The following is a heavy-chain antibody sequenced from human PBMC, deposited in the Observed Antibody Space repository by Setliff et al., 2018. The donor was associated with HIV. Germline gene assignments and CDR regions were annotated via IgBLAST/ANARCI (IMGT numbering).Heavy chain of an antibody. V-gene: IGHV4-4*09. CDR2: IYTSGPT. J-gene: IGHJ5*02. CDR3: ARDRHSSGLGSYGP. CDR1: GASISGFY. Sequence: PSETLSLTCTVSGASISGFYWSWIRQPPGKGLQWIGYIYTSGPTNYNPSLESRVTISVDTSKNQFSLKVNSVTAADTAVYFCARDRHSSGLGSYGPWGPGILVTVSS. D-gene: IGHD3-10*01.